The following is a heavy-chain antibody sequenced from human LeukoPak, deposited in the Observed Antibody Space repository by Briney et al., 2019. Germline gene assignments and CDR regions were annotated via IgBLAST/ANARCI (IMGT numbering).Heavy chain of an antibody. Sequence: ASVKVSCKVSGYTLTELSMHWVRQAPGKGLEWMGGFDPEDGETIYAQKFQGRVTITEDTSTDTAYMELSSLRSEDTAVYYCATTARAAAGTVDYWGQGTLVTVSS. J-gene: IGHJ4*02. CDR3: ATTARAAAGTVDY. CDR2: FDPEDGET. CDR1: GYTLTELS. V-gene: IGHV1-24*01. D-gene: IGHD6-13*01.